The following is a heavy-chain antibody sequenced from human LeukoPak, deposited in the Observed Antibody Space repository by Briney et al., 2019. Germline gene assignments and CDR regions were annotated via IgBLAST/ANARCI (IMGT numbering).Heavy chain of an antibody. CDR1: GGTFSSSA. Sequence: GASVKVSCKTSGGTFSSSAVTWVRQAPGQGLEWMGRIIPVLNITTYAQKFQGRVTITADTSTSTVYMELSSLRSEETAAYYCAKDQGLTAPPPYGLDVWGQGTTVIVTS. D-gene: IGHD5-18*01. CDR3: AKDQGLTAPPPYGLDV. V-gene: IGHV1-69*04. J-gene: IGHJ6*02. CDR2: IIPVLNIT.